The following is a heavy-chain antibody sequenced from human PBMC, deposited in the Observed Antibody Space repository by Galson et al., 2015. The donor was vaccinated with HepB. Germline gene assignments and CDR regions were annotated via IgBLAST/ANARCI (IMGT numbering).Heavy chain of an antibody. V-gene: IGHV1-24*01. CDR1: GYTLTELS. D-gene: IGHD6-19*01. Sequence: SVKVSCKVSGYTLTELSMHWVRQAPGKGLVWMGGFDPEDGETIYAQKFKGRVTMTEDTSTDTAYMELSSLRSEDTAVYYCATGRHSSGWATFDYWGQGTLVTVSS. J-gene: IGHJ4*02. CDR3: ATGRHSSGWATFDY. CDR2: FDPEDGET.